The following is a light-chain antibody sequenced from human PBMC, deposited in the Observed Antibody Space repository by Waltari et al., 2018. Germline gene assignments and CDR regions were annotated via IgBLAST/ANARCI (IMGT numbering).Light chain of an antibody. V-gene: IGLV2-11*01. J-gene: IGLJ3*02. Sequence: QSALTQPRSVSGSPGQSVPISCTGTSSDVGGYNYVPWYQQHPGKVPKIMVYDVTKRPSGVPDRFSGSKSGYTASLTISGLQAEDEADYYCSSYAGNYTWMFGGGTKLTVL. CDR1: SSDVGGYNY. CDR3: SSYAGNYTWM. CDR2: DVT.